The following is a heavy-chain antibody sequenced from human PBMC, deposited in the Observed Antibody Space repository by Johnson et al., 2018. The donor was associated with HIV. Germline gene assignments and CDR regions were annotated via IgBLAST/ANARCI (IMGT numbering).Heavy chain of an antibody. V-gene: IGHV3-66*01. CDR3: ARDRRYYDSSGYYHDSFDI. J-gene: IGHJ3*02. D-gene: IGHD3-22*01. CDR1: GFTVNSNY. CDR2: IYSGGRT. Sequence: EQLVESGGGVVQPGRSLRLSCPASGFTVNSNYINWVRQAPGKGLECVSGIYSGGRTYYADSVEGRFTISRDNSKNTLYLQMNSLRAEDTAVYFCARDRRYYDSSGYYHDSFDIWGQGTMVTVSS.